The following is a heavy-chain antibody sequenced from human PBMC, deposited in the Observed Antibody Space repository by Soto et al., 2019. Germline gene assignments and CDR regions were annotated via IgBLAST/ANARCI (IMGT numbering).Heavy chain of an antibody. Sequence: QEQLVQSGAEVKKPGASVKVSCKTSGYTFTDYDINWVRQATGQGLEWIGWMNPNSGETGYAQKVQGRVTMTRSASLSTAELELSSLRSEDTAGYYCARVAVAARPRWYNWFDPWGQGTLVTVSS. D-gene: IGHD2-15*01. J-gene: IGHJ5*02. CDR1: GYTFTDYD. CDR2: MNPNSGET. CDR3: ARVAVAARPRWYNWFDP. V-gene: IGHV1-8*01.